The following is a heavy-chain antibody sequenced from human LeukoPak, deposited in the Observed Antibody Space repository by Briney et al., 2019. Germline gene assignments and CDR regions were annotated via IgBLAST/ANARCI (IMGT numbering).Heavy chain of an antibody. CDR2: IYYTGST. CDR1: GGSINSYY. D-gene: IGHD5-18*01. CDR3: ARWGGYSYCFTRGFDS. V-gene: IGHV4-59*01. J-gene: IGHJ4*02. Sequence: SETLSLTCTVSGGSINSYYGSWIRQSPGKGLEWIGSIYYTGSTIYNPSLPSRVTISLDMSKSQFSLSLSSVTAADTAVYYCARWGGYSYCFTRGFDSWGQGTLVTVSS.